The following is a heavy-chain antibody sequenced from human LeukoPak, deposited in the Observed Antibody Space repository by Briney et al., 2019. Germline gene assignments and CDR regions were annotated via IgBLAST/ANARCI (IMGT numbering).Heavy chain of an antibody. CDR2: IYYIGTT. CDR3: ARLRFDFWSGYTHPYFDY. Sequence: SETLSLTCTVSGGSISSSSYSRGWIRQPPGKGLEWIGSIYYIGTTYYNPSLKSRVTISVDTSKIQFSLKLSSVAATDTAVYFCARLRFDFWSGYTHPYFDYWGQGTLVTVSS. D-gene: IGHD3-3*01. J-gene: IGHJ4*02. CDR1: GGSISSSSYS. V-gene: IGHV4-39*01.